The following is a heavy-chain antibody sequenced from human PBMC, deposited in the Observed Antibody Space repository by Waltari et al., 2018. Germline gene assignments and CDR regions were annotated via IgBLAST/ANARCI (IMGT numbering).Heavy chain of an antibody. V-gene: IGHV1-69*04. CDR2: IIPILGIA. CDR3: ARAGQAYYAFPTLSGYYMDV. CDR1: GGTFSSYA. D-gene: IGHD3-22*01. J-gene: IGHJ6*03. Sequence: QVQLVQSGAEVKKPGSSVKVSCKASGGTFSSYAISWVRQAPGQGLGWMGGIIPILGIANYAQKFQGRVTITADESTSTAYMELSSLRSEDTAVYYCARAGQAYYAFPTLSGYYMDVWGKGTTVTVSS.